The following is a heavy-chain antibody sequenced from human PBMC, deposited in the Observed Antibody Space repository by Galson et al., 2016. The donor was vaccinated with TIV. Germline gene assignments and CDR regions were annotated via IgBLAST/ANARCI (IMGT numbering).Heavy chain of an antibody. CDR2: TISISGTA. D-gene: IGHD6-19*01. V-gene: IGHV1-69*05. CDR3: ARGNPVAGRGIDY. J-gene: IGHJ4*02. Sequence: SVKVSCKASGGTFRSYVVTWVRQAPGQGLEWMGGTISISGTANYAQKFQGRLTITTDESTSTSYMELTSLTSEDTAIYYCARGNPVAGRGIDYWGQGTLVTVSS. CDR1: GGTFRSYV.